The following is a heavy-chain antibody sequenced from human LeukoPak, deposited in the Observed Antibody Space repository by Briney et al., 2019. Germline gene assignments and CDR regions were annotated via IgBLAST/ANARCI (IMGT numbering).Heavy chain of an antibody. CDR2: IIPIFGTT. D-gene: IGHD3-10*01. CDR1: GYTFTSYG. Sequence: ASVKVSCKASGYTFTSYGISWVRQAPGQGLEWMGGIIPIFGTTNYAQKFQGRVTITADESTSTAYMELSSLRSEDTAVYYCARDLSYYYGSGSPDYYFDYWGQGTLVTVSS. J-gene: IGHJ4*02. CDR3: ARDLSYYYGSGSPDYYFDY. V-gene: IGHV1-69*13.